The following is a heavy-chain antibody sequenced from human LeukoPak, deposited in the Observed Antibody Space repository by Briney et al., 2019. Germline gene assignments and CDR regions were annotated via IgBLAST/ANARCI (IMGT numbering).Heavy chain of an antibody. V-gene: IGHV1-46*01. J-gene: IGHJ4*02. Sequence: ASVKVSCKASGYTFTSYYMHWVRQAPGQGLEWMGIINPSGGSTSYAQKFQGRVTMTRDTSTSTVYMELGSLRSEDTAVYYCARASPIVGATNYFDYWGQGTLVTVSS. CDR3: ARASPIVGATNYFDY. D-gene: IGHD1-26*01. CDR1: GYTFTSYY. CDR2: INPSGGST.